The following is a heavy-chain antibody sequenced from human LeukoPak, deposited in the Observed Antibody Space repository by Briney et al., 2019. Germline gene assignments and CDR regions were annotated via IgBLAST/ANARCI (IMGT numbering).Heavy chain of an antibody. D-gene: IGHD3-3*01. V-gene: IGHV3-21*01. CDR2: ISSSSSYI. CDR1: GFTFSSYS. Sequence: GGSLRLSCAASGFTFSSYSMNWVRQAPGKGLEWVSSISSSSSYIYYADSVKGRFTISRDNAKNSPYLQMNSLRAEDTAVYYCARDLIRADYDFWSGYSHWFDPWGQGTLVTVSS. CDR3: ARDLIRADYDFWSGYSHWFDP. J-gene: IGHJ5*02.